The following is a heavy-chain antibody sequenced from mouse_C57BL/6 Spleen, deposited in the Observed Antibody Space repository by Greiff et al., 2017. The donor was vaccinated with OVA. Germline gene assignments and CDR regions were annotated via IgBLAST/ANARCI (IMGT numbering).Heavy chain of an antibody. J-gene: IGHJ3*01. CDR2: IYPRSGNT. D-gene: IGHD2-5*01. CDR3: ARWDYSNFSWFAY. V-gene: IGHV1-81*01. CDR1: GYTFTSYG. Sequence: VQLQQSGAELARPGASVKLSCKASGYTFTSYGLSWVKQRTGQGLEWIGEIYPRSGNTYYNEKFKGKATLTADKSSSTAYMELRSLTSEDSAVYFCARWDYSNFSWFAYWGQGTLVTVSA.